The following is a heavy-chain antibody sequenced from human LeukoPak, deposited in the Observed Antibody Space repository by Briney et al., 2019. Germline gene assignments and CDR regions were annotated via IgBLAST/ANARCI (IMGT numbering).Heavy chain of an antibody. CDR2: ISHSSIYR. V-gene: IGHV3-21*01. CDR3: ARGSYYDSSVAY. CDR1: GFTFSTFG. J-gene: IGHJ4*02. D-gene: IGHD3-22*01. Sequence: GGSLRLSCAASGFTFSTFGFNWVHQAPGKGLEWVSSISHSSIYRSNADSVKGRFTISRDNARNSVYLQMDSLRVEDTAVYYCARGSYYDSSVAYWGQGTLVTVSS.